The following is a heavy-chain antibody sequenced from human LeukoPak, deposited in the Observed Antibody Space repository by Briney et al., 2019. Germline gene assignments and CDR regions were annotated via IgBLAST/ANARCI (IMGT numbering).Heavy chain of an antibody. CDR2: ISSNGGST. V-gene: IGHV3-64*01. J-gene: IGHJ3*02. CDR3: ARRNYYVSSGYFSRDAFDI. Sequence: GGSLSLFCAASGFTSSSYVMHWVRQAPGKGLEFVSAISSNGGSTYYAKSVKGRFTVSRDNSKNTLSLQMGSLRAEDMAVYYCARRNYYVSSGYFSRDAFDIWAQGTMVSVSS. CDR1: GFTSSSYV. D-gene: IGHD3-22*01.